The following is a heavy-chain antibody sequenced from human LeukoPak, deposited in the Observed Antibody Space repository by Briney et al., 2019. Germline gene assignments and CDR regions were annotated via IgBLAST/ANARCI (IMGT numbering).Heavy chain of an antibody. D-gene: IGHD1-1*01. CDR2: IYHSGST. V-gene: IGHV4-38-2*02. CDR1: GYSISSGYY. CDR3: ARALERPRGAFDI. J-gene: IGHJ3*02. Sequence: KTSETLSLTCTVSGYSISSGYYWGWIRQPPGKGLEWIGSIYHSGSTYHNPSLKSRVTISVDTSKNQFSLKLSSVTAADTAVYYCARALERPRGAFDIWGQGTMVTVSS.